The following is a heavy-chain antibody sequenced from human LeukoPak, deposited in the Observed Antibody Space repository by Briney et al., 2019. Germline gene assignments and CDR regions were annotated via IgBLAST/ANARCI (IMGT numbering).Heavy chain of an antibody. D-gene: IGHD6-13*01. CDR3: AKDRQQLVGWFDP. V-gene: IGHV3-23*01. Sequence: GGSLRLSCAASGFTFSSYAMSWVRQAPGKGLEWVSAISGGGGSTYYADSVKGRFTISRDNSKNTLYLQMNSLRAEDTAVYHCAKDRQQLVGWFDPWGQGTLVTVSS. CDR2: ISGGGGST. J-gene: IGHJ5*02. CDR1: GFTFSSYA.